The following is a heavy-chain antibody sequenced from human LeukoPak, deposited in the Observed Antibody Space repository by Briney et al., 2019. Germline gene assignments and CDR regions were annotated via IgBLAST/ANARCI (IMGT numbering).Heavy chain of an antibody. Sequence: GGSLRLSCAASGFTFSSYAMSWVRQAPGKGLEWVSAISGSGGSTYYADSVKGRFTISRDNAENTLYLQMNSLRAEDTAVYYCARGTAGYHSSYFDYWGQGTLVTVSS. CDR3: ARGTAGYHSSYFDY. J-gene: IGHJ4*02. CDR1: GFTFSSYA. CDR2: ISGSGGST. D-gene: IGHD3-16*02. V-gene: IGHV3-23*01.